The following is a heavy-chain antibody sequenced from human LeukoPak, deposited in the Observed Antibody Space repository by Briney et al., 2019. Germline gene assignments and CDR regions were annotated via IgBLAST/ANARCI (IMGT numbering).Heavy chain of an antibody. CDR2: ISGSGGST. D-gene: IGHD6-13*01. CDR3: AIALAAAGILRFDY. J-gene: IGHJ4*02. V-gene: IGHV3-23*01. CDR1: GFTFSSYS. Sequence: GGSLRLSCAASGFTFSSYSMNWVRQAPGKGLEWVSAISGSGGSTYYADSVKGRFTISRDNSKNTLYLQMNSLRAEDTAVYYCAIALAAAGILRFDYWGQGTLVTVSS.